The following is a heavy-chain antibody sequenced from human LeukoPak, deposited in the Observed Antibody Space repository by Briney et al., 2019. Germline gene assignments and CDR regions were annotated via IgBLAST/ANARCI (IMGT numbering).Heavy chain of an antibody. CDR2: IIPIFGAA. Sequence: ASVKVSCKASGGTFSSYAIIWVRQAPGQGVEWMGGIIPIFGAANYAQRFQGRVTITADESTSTAYMELSSLRSEHTAVYYCARSYADYDFWSGPLNGHYYYYMDVWGKGTTVTVSS. D-gene: IGHD3-3*01. CDR1: GGTFSSYA. CDR3: ARSYADYDFWSGPLNGHYYYYMDV. J-gene: IGHJ6*03. V-gene: IGHV1-69*01.